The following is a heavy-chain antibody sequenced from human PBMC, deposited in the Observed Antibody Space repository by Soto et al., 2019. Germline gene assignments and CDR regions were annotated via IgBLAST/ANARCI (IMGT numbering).Heavy chain of an antibody. D-gene: IGHD3-22*01. J-gene: IGHJ4*02. CDR3: ARAYDSSGYPIGYFDY. V-gene: IGHV1-69*13. Sequence: GASVKVSCKASGGTFSSYAISWVRQAPGQGLEWMGGIIPIFGTANYAQKFQGRVTITADESTSTAYMELSSLRSEDTAVYYCARAYDSSGYPIGYFDYWGQGTLVTVSS. CDR1: GGTFSSYA. CDR2: IIPIFGTA.